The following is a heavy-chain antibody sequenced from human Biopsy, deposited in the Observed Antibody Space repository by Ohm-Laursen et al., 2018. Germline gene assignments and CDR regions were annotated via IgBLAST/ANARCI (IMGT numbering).Heavy chain of an antibody. CDR3: TRAGGGKIYGL. V-gene: IGHV4-31*03. J-gene: IGHJ4*02. CDR2: IHYSGNT. Sequence: PSDTLSLTCTVSGVSINTGGYYWTWIRQHPGTGLERIGYIHYSGNTLYNPSLKSRLTISVDTSRNQFSLKLTSVTAADTALYYCTRAGGGKIYGLWGQGTLVTVSS. D-gene: IGHD3-16*01. CDR1: GVSINTGGYY.